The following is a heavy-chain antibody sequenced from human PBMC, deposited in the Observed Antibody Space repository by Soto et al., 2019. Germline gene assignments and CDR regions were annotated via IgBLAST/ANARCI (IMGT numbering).Heavy chain of an antibody. Sequence: QVQLVQSGAEVKKPGSSVKVSCKASGGTFSSYTISWVRQAPGQGLEWMGRIIPILGIANYAQKFQGRVTITAEKSTSTAYMELSSLRSEDTAVYYCAGGRGSNDYGDFGGYYYYYMDVWGKGTTVTVSS. CDR1: GGTFSSYT. D-gene: IGHD4-17*01. CDR3: AGGRGSNDYGDFGGYYYYYMDV. CDR2: IIPILGIA. V-gene: IGHV1-69*02. J-gene: IGHJ6*03.